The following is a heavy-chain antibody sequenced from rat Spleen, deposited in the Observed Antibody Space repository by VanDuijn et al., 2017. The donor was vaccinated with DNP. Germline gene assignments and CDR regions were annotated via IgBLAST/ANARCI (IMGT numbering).Heavy chain of an antibody. CDR3: ARSRLPGYYPFAC. CDR1: GFTFSDYA. CDR2: IIYDGTNT. V-gene: IGHV5-17*01. Sequence: EVQLVESGGGLVQPGRSLKLSCAASGFTFSDYAMAWVRQAPKKGLEWVTTIIYDGTNTYYRDSVKGRFTISRDDAKSSLYLQMNSLKSEDTATYYCARSRLPGYYPFACWGQGTLVTVSS. J-gene: IGHJ3*01. D-gene: IGHD1-4*01.